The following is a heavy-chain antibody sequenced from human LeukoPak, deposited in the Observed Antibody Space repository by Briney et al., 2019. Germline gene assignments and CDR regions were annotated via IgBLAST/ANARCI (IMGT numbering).Heavy chain of an antibody. CDR3: ARVGQEYYYGLDV. D-gene: IGHD2/OR15-2a*01. V-gene: IGHV3-11*06. CDR2: ISAGGTDT. CDR1: GFSFRDYY. Sequence: GGSLRLSCAASGFSFRDYYMAWIRQPPGEGLEWLSNISAGGTDTNYADSVKVRFTISRDNIRNSLFLQMNSLRAEDTAVYYCARVGQEYYYGLDVWGQGTTVTVSS. J-gene: IGHJ6*02.